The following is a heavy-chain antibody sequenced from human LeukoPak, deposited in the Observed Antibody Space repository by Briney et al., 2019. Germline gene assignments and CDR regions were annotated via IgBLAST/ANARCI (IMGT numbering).Heavy chain of an antibody. CDR3: ARDRRVEVADTFHLFDP. J-gene: IGHJ5*02. CDR2: INSSSSYI. CDR1: GFPFSSYS. V-gene: IGHV3-21*01. D-gene: IGHD6-19*01. Sequence: GGSLRLSCAASGFPFSSYSMNWVRQAPGKGLEWVSSINSSSSYIYYADSVKGRFTISRDKAKNSLYLQMNSLRAEDTAVYYCARDRRVEVADTFHLFDPWGQGTLVTVSS.